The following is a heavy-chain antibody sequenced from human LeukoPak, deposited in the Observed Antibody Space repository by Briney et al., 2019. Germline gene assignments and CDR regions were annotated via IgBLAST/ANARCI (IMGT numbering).Heavy chain of an antibody. CDR2: IYYSGST. CDR1: GGSISSSSYY. V-gene: IGHV4-39*07. J-gene: IGHJ4*02. CDR3: ARLGEYCSSTSCYLGDSYYFDY. D-gene: IGHD2-2*01. Sequence: PSETLSLTCTVSGGSISSSSYYWGWIRQPPGKGLEWIGSIYYSGSTYYNPSLRSRVTISVDTSKNQFSLKLSSVTAADTAVYYCARLGEYCSSTSCYLGDSYYFDYWGQGTLVTVSS.